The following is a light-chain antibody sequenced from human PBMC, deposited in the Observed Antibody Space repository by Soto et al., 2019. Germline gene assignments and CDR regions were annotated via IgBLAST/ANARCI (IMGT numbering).Light chain of an antibody. CDR1: SSDVGAYNY. J-gene: IGLJ1*01. Sequence: QSALTQPASVSGSPGQSITISCTGTSSDVGAYNYVSWYQQLPGKAPKLIIYEVTNRPSGVSNRFSGSKSGNTASLTISGVQAEDEADYYCGSCTITITCVFGKATKVTV. CDR2: EVT. V-gene: IGLV2-14*01. CDR3: GSCTITITCV.